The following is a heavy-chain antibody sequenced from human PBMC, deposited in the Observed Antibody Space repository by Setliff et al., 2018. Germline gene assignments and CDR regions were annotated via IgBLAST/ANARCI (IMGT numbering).Heavy chain of an antibody. D-gene: IGHD6-6*01. CDR2: INPNSGGT. Sequence: ASVKVSCKASGYTFTGYYMHWVRQAPGQGLEWMGRINPNSGGTNYSQKFQGRVTITRDTSASTAYMELSSLRSEDTAVYYCARDGIAARPGADYWGQGTLVTVSS. V-gene: IGHV1-2*06. J-gene: IGHJ4*02. CDR1: GYTFTGYY. CDR3: ARDGIAARPGADY.